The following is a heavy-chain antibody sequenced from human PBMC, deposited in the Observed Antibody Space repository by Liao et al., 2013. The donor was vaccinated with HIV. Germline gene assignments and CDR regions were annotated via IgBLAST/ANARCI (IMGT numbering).Heavy chain of an antibody. V-gene: IGHV4-61*08. CDR1: GGSISSGDYY. D-gene: IGHD2-21*01. J-gene: IGHJ4*02. Sequence: QVQLQESGPGLVKPSQTLSLTCTVSGGSISSGDYYWSWIRQPPGKGLEWIAYIYTSGSTNYNPSLKSRVTISVDTSKNQFSLKLSSVTAADTAVYYCARGHAVSYYDYVGQGTLVTVSS. CDR3: ARGHAVSYYDY. CDR2: IYTSGST.